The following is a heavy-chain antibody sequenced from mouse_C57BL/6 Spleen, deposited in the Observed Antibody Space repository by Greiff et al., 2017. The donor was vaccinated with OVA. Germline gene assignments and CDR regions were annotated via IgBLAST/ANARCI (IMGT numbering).Heavy chain of an antibody. V-gene: IGHV1-52*01. J-gene: IGHJ1*03. CDR1: GYTFTSYW. D-gene: IGHD1-1*01. CDR2: IDPSDSET. CDR3: ARSGYGSSFWYVEV. Sequence: QVQLQQPGAELVRPGSSVKLSCKASGYTFTSYWMHWVKQRPIQGLEWIGNIDPSDSETHYNQKFKDKATLTVDKSSSTAYMQLSSLTSEDSAVYYCARSGYGSSFWYVEVWGTGTTVTVSS.